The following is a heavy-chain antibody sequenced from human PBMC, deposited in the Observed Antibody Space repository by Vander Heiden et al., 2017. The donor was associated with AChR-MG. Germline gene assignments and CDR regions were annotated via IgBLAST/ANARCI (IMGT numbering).Heavy chain of an antibody. CDR1: GYTFTGYY. CDR3: ARVGYDFWEVGPEFDP. D-gene: IGHD3-3*01. V-gene: IGHV1-2*02. CDR2: INPNSGGT. J-gene: IGHJ5*02. Sequence: QVQLVQSGAEVKKPGASVKVSCKASGYTFTGYYMHWVRQAPGQGLEWMGWINPNSGGTNYAQKFQGRVTMTRDTSISTAYMELSRLRSDDTAVYYCARVGYDFWEVGPEFDPWGQGTLVTVSS.